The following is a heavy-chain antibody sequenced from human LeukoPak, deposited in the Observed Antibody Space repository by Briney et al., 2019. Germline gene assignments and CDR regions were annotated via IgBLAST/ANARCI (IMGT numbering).Heavy chain of an antibody. J-gene: IGHJ6*02. CDR3: ARDYRVLRYFDWLPDYYYYYGMDV. CDR2: ISSSGSTI. V-gene: IGHV3-48*03. D-gene: IGHD3-9*01. Sequence: SGGSLRLPCAASGFTFSSYEMNWVRQAPGKGLEWVSYISSSGSTIYYADSVKGRFTISRDNAKNSLYLQMNSLRAEDTAVYYCARDYRVLRYFDWLPDYYYYYGMDVWGQGTTVTVSS. CDR1: GFTFSSYE.